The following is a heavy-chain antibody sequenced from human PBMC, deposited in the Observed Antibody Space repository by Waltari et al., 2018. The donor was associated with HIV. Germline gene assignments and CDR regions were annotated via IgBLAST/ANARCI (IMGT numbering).Heavy chain of an antibody. CDR1: GGSISSGSYY. CDR2: IYTSGST. J-gene: IGHJ2*01. V-gene: IGHV4-61*02. Sequence: QVQLQESSPGLVKPSQTLSLTCTVSGGSISSGSYYWSWIRQPAGKGLEWIGRIYTSGSTNYNPSLKSRVTISVDTSKNQFSLKLSSVTAADTAVYYCARVSTVVTPYFDLWGRGTLVTVSS. D-gene: IGHD4-17*01. CDR3: ARVSTVVTPYFDL.